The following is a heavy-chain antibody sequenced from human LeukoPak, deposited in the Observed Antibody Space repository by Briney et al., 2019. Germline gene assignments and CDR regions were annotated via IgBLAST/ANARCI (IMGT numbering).Heavy chain of an antibody. V-gene: IGHV1-2*02. CDR1: GYSFTNYY. CDR3: ARDRGSSWYVDY. CDR2: INPSSGGT. J-gene: IGHJ4*02. D-gene: IGHD6-13*01. Sequence: ASVTVSCTPSGYSFTNYYIHWLRQAPPQGPERMRWINPSSGGTEYAQKFQGRVTMTGDTSISRAYMELRRLRSDDTAVYYCARDRGSSWYVDYWGQGTLVTVSS.